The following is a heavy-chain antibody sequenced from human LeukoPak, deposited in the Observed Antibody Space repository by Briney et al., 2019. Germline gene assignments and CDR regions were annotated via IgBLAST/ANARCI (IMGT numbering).Heavy chain of an antibody. V-gene: IGHV4-30-2*01. J-gene: IGHJ4*02. CDR2: IYHSGST. CDR3: ARDSSGWYRGHFDY. D-gene: IGHD6-19*01. Sequence: PSETLSLTCAVSGGSISSGGYSWSWIRQPPGKGLEWIGYIYHSGSTYYNPSLKSRVTISVDRSKNQFSLKLSSVTAADTAVYYCARDSSGWYRGHFDYWGQGTLVTVSS. CDR1: GGSISSGGYS.